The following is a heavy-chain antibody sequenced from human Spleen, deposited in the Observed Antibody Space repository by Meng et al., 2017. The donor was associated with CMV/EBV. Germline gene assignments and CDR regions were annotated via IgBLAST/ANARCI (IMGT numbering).Heavy chain of an antibody. Sequence: SGFTFSNAGMSWVRQAPGKGLEWVGRIKSKTDGGTTDYAAPVKGRFTISRDDSKNTLYLQMNSLKTEDTAVYYCTTGKIQYWYFDLWGRGTLVTVSS. D-gene: IGHD5-18*01. CDR2: IKSKTDGGTT. V-gene: IGHV3-15*01. CDR3: TTGKIQYWYFDL. CDR1: GFTFSNAG. J-gene: IGHJ2*01.